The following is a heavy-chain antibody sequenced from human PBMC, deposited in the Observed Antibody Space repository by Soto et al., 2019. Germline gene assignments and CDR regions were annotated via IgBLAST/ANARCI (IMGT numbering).Heavy chain of an antibody. D-gene: IGHD3-22*01. CDR1: GGTFSSDG. CDR2: ITPIFRAT. Sequence: SVKVSCKASGGTFSSDGISWVRQAPGQGLEWMGGITPIFRATKYAQKFQGRVTITADESTSTAYMELSSLRSEDMAVYYCARGRDTYYYDSSGYSGWYFDLWGRGTLVTVSS. V-gene: IGHV1-69*13. CDR3: ARGRDTYYYDSSGYSGWYFDL. J-gene: IGHJ2*01.